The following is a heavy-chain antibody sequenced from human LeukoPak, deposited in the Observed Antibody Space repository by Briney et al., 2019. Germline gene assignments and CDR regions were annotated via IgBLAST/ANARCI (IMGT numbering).Heavy chain of an antibody. V-gene: IGHV4-4*07. CDR1: GGSISSYY. Sequence: SETLSLTCTVSGGSISSYYWSWIRQPAGKVLEWFGRIYTSGSITYNPSLKSRVSMSVGTSKNQFSLKLSSVTAADTAVYYCARDSGTTGEVKFDPWGQGTLVTVSS. CDR3: ARDSGTTGEVKFDP. D-gene: IGHD3-10*01. J-gene: IGHJ5*02. CDR2: IYTSGSI.